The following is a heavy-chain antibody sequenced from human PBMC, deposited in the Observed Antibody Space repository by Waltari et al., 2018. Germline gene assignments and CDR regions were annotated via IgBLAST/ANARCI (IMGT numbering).Heavy chain of an antibody. CDR1: GGSISSSSYY. CDR3: AGLKSIAVAV. CDR2: IYSSGGT. Sequence: QLQLQESGPGLVKPSETLSLTCTVSGGSISSSSYYWGWIRQPPGKGLGWIGSIYSSGGTYYTPSLKSRVTISVDTSKNQFSLKLSSVTAADTAVYYCAGLKSIAVAVWGQGTLVTVSS. D-gene: IGHD6-19*01. V-gene: IGHV4-39*01. J-gene: IGHJ4*02.